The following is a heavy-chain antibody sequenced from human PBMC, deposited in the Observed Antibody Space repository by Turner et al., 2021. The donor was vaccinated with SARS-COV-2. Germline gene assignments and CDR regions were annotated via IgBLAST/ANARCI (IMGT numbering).Heavy chain of an antibody. Sequence: QVQLVQSGAEVKKPGSAVKVPCKASGGTFSSYAISWVRQATGQGLEWMGWITSIFGTANYAQKSQGRVTITADASPSTAYMELSSLRSEDSAVYYCAGNYGDSEDDYWGQGTLVTVSS. J-gene: IGHJ4*02. CDR2: ITSIFGTA. CDR3: AGNYGDSEDDY. V-gene: IGHV1-69*01. CDR1: GGTFSSYA. D-gene: IGHD4-17*01.